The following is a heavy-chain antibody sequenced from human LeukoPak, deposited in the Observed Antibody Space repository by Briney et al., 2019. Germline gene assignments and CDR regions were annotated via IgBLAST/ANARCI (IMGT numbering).Heavy chain of an antibody. Sequence: PSGTLSLTCAVSGGSISSSNWWSWVRQPPGKGLEWIGEIYHSGSTNYNPSLKSRVTISVDKSKNQFSLKLSSVTAADTAVYYCARWTVAGTGYDNRKFDYWGQGTLVTVSS. CDR1: GGSISSSNW. J-gene: IGHJ4*02. CDR3: ARWTVAGTGYDNRKFDY. V-gene: IGHV4-4*02. D-gene: IGHD6-19*01. CDR2: IYHSGST.